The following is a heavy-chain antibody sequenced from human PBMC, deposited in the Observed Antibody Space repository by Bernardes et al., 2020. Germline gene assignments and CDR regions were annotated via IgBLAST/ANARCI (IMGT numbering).Heavy chain of an antibody. CDR3: ARASLRDGYNFDN. Sequence: GGSLRLSCAASGFTFSDYSLSWIRQAPGKGLQWVSSISHRSSYIYYEDSVRGRFTISKDNVRNSLYLQMNGLRADDAGIYYCARASLRDGYNFDNWGQGTLVTVSS. D-gene: IGHD5-12*01. CDR1: GFTFSDYS. J-gene: IGHJ4*02. V-gene: IGHV3-21*01. CDR2: ISHRSSYI.